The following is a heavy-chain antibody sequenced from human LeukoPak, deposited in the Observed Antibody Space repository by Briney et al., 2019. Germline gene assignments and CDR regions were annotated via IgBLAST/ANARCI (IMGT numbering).Heavy chain of an antibody. J-gene: IGHJ4*02. CDR1: GFTFSSYS. Sequence: GGSLRLSCAASGFTFSSYSMNWLRQAPGKGLEWVSYIISSSHIIHYTDSVKGRFTISRDNAKNSLYLQMNSLRAEDTAVYYCAREATVVTLDYWGRGTLVTVSS. V-gene: IGHV3-48*04. D-gene: IGHD4-23*01. CDR3: AREATVVTLDY. CDR2: IISSSHII.